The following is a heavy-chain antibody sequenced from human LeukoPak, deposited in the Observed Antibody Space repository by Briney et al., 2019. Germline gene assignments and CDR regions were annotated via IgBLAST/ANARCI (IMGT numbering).Heavy chain of an antibody. J-gene: IGHJ4*02. CDR1: GGSISSYY. V-gene: IGHV4-59*01. CDR2: IYYSGTT. Sequence: PSETLSLTCTVSGGSISSYYWSWIRQPPGKGLEWIGYIYYSGTTNYNPSLKSRVTISVDTSKNQFSLKLSSVTAADSAVYYCARGVYIAAAQYGYWGQGTLVTVSS. D-gene: IGHD6-13*01. CDR3: ARGVYIAAAQYGY.